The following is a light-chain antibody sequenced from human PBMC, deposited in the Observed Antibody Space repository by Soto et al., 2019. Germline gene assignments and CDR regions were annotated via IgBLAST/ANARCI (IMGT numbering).Light chain of an antibody. J-gene: IGKJ1*01. CDR2: GAS. CDR1: QSVSSN. CDR3: QQYNNWRGT. V-gene: IGKV3-15*01. Sequence: EIVMTQSPATLSVSLGERATLSCRASQSVSSNLAWYQQKPGQAPRLLIYGASTRATGIPARFSGSRSGTEFTLTISSLQSEDFAVYYCQQYNNWRGTFGQGTKVEIK.